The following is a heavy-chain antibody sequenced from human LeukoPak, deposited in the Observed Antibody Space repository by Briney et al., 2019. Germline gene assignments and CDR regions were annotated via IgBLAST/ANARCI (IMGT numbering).Heavy chain of an antibody. CDR2: IRSSGGAI. Sequence: QAGGSLRLSCAASGFTFSSYEMNWVRQAPGKGLEWVSYIRSSGGAIYYADSVKGRFTISRDNAKNSLYLQMNSLRAEDTAVYYCARGPVPGGYMDVWGKGTTVTISS. CDR1: GFTFSSYE. D-gene: IGHD1-14*01. CDR3: ARGPVPGGYMDV. J-gene: IGHJ6*03. V-gene: IGHV3-48*03.